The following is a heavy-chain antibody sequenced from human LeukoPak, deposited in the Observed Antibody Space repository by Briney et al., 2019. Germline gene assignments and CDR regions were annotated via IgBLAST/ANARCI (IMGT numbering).Heavy chain of an antibody. V-gene: IGHV3-21*01. J-gene: IGHJ6*03. D-gene: IGHD2-21*01. Sequence: GGSLRLSCAASGFTFRGYNMNWVRQAPGKGLEWVSSISFSSTYIYYADSVKGRFTISRDNAKNSLYLQMNSLRAEDTAVYYCATDLFDYMDVWGKGTTVTVSS. CDR2: ISFSSTYI. CDR1: GFTFRGYN. CDR3: ATDLFDYMDV.